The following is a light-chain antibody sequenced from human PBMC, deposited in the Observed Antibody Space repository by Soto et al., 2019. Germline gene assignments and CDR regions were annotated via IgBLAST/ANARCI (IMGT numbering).Light chain of an antibody. CDR2: DAS. Sequence: EIVLTQSPATLSLSPGERATLSCRASQSVSSYLAWYQQKPGQAPRLLIYDASNRATGIPARFSGSGSGTDFTLTISSLEPEDFAVYHCQQRSNWPPLWTFGQGTKLEIK. CDR1: QSVSSY. V-gene: IGKV3-11*01. J-gene: IGKJ2*02. CDR3: QQRSNWPPLWT.